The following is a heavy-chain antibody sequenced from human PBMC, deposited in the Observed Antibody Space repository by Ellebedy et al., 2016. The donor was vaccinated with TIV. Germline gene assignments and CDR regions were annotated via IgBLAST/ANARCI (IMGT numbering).Heavy chain of an antibody. CDR1: GVSISSISSY. J-gene: IGHJ5*02. V-gene: IGHV4-39*01. D-gene: IGHD5-18*01. Sequence: SETLSLXCTVSGVSISSISSYWGWIRQPPGKGLEWIGSIYYSGSTYYNPSLKSRVTISVDTSKNQFSLKVTSVTAADTAVYHCATGTTMVPWFDPWGQGTLVIVSS. CDR3: ATGTTMVPWFDP. CDR2: IYYSGST.